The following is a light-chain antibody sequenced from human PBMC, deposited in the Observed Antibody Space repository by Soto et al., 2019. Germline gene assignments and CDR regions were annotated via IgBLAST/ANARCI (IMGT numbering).Light chain of an antibody. Sequence: VMKQSPATPSFSPGEKTPLSCRASQRVSSSYLAWYQQKPGQAPRLLIYDASTRAPGTPSRFSGSGSGTKFTLSIGGLQSEDFAVYYCQQYNNWPITFGQGTRLEIK. CDR3: QQYNNWPIT. J-gene: IGKJ5*01. V-gene: IGKV3D-15*01. CDR1: QRVSSSY. CDR2: DAS.